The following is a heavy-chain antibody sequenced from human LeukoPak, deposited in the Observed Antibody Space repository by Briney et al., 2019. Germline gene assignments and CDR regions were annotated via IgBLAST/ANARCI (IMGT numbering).Heavy chain of an antibody. CDR3: ARDLPSTSNWELDY. CDR1: GYTFTGYY. CDR2: IDPNSGGT. Sequence: GASVKVSCKTSGYTFTGYYIHWVRQAPGQGLEWMGWIDPNSGGTNYAQKFQGRVTMTRDTSISTAYMELSRLRSDDTAVYYCARDLPSTSNWELDYWGQGILVTVSS. D-gene: IGHD7-27*01. J-gene: IGHJ4*02. V-gene: IGHV1-2*02.